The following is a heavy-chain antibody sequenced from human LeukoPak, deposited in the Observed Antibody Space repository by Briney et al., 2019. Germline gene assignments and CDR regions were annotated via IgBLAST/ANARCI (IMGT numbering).Heavy chain of an antibody. J-gene: IGHJ1*01. V-gene: IGHV3-33*01. CDR2: IWYDGSNK. Sequence: GGALRLSCAASGFTFSSYGMHWVRQAPGKGREGVAVIWYDGSNKYYADSVKGRFTISRDNSKNTLYLQMNSLRAEDTAVYYCARALSYSYGSMDFWGQGTLVIVSS. D-gene: IGHD5-18*01. CDR3: ARALSYSYGSMDF. CDR1: GFTFSSYG.